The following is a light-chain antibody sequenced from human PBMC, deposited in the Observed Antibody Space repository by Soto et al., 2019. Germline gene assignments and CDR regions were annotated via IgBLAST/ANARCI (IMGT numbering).Light chain of an antibody. J-gene: IGLJ1*01. CDR2: DVS. CDR3: CSYSGRYTSV. Sequence: QSVLTQPRSVSGSPGQSVTISCTGTSSDVGGFSYVSWYQQYPGKAPKLILYDVSQRPSGVPDRFSGSKSGNTASLTISGLLAEYEAVFYCCSYSGRYTSVFGNGTKVT. V-gene: IGLV2-11*01. CDR1: SSDVGGFSY.